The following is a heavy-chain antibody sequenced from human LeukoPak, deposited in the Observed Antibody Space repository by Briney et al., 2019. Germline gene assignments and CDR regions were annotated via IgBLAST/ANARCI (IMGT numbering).Heavy chain of an antibody. V-gene: IGHV4-59*01. CDR1: GGSISSYY. D-gene: IGHD6-13*01. Sequence: PSETLSLTCTVSGGSISSYYWSWIRQPPGKGLEWIGYIYYSGSTNYNPSLKSRVTISADTSKNQFSLKLSSVTAADTAVYYCARFPYSSSWYSYYYYGMDVWGQGTTVTVSS. CDR3: ARFPYSSSWYSYYYYGMDV. J-gene: IGHJ6*02. CDR2: IYYSGST.